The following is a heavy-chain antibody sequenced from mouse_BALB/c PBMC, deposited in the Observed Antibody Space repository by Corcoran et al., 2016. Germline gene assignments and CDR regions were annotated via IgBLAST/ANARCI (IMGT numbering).Heavy chain of an antibody. J-gene: IGHJ2*01. Sequence: LVKTGASVKISCKASGYSFPGYYMHWVKQSHGKSLEWIGYISCYNGATSYNQKFKGKATFTVDTSSSTAYMQFNSLTSEDSAVYYCARSARATYYFDYWGQGTTLTVSS. CDR2: ISCYNGAT. V-gene: IGHV1S34*01. CDR3: ARSARATYYFDY. D-gene: IGHD3-1*01. CDR1: GYSFPGYY.